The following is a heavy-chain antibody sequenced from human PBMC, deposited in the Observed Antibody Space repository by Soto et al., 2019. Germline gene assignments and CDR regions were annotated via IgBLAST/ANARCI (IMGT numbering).Heavy chain of an antibody. V-gene: IGHV3-64D*08. CDR1: GFTFSSYA. CDR3: VMGSDFWSGYYRKLYFDY. CDR2: ISSNGGSA. Sequence: GGSLRLSCSASGFTFSSYAMHWVRQAPGKGLEYVSAISSNGGSAYYADSVKGRFTISRDNAKNTLYLQMSSLRAEDTAVYYCVMGSDFWSGYYRKLYFDYWGQGPLVTVSS. J-gene: IGHJ4*02. D-gene: IGHD3-3*01.